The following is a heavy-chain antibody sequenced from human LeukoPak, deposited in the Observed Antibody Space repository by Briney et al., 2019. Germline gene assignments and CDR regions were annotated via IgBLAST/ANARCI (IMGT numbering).Heavy chain of an antibody. CDR2: IYYSGST. Sequence: SETLSLTCTVSGGSISSYYWSWIRQPPGKGLEWIGYIYYSGSTNYNPSLKSRVTISVDTSKNQFSLKLSSVTAADTAVYYCAGGNYYGSGSYYNSPPFFDYWGQGTLVTVSS. CDR1: GGSISSYY. CDR3: AGGNYYGSGSYYNSPPFFDY. D-gene: IGHD3-10*01. J-gene: IGHJ4*02. V-gene: IGHV4-59*12.